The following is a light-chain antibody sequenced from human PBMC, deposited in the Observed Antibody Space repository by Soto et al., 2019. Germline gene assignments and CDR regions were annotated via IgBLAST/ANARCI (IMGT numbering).Light chain of an antibody. Sequence: DIPITQSPSTLSASVGDRVTITCRASQSISSWLAWYQQKPGKAPKLLIYKASSLESVVPSRFSGSGSGTEFTLTISSLQPDDFATYYCQQYNSYSGGTFGQGTKVDIK. CDR3: QQYNSYSGGT. J-gene: IGKJ1*01. V-gene: IGKV1-5*03. CDR1: QSISSW. CDR2: KAS.